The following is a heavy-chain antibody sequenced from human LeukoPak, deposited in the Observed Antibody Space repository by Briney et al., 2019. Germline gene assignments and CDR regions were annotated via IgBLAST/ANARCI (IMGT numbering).Heavy chain of an antibody. CDR3: AKERGSYYDILTGPGFDY. J-gene: IGHJ4*02. D-gene: IGHD3-9*01. CDR2: ISSSGSTI. Sequence: GASLTLPRPASASTFSSYEMNWVRQAPGKGLEWVSYISSSGSTIYYADSVKGRFTISRDNSKNTLYLQMNSLRAEDTAVYYCAKERGSYYDILTGPGFDYWGQGTLVTVSS. CDR1: ASTFSSYE. V-gene: IGHV3-48*03.